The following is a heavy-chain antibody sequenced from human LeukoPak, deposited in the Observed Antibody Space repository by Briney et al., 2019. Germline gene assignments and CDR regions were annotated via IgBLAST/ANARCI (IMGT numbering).Heavy chain of an antibody. Sequence: GASVKVSCKASGYTFTGYYMHWVRQAPGQGLEWMGWINPNSGGTNYAQKFQGRVTMTRNTSISTAYMELSSLRSEDTAVYYCARRTYDFWSGYDNNWFDPWGQGTLVTVSS. J-gene: IGHJ5*02. D-gene: IGHD3-3*01. CDR3: ARRTYDFWSGYDNNWFDP. CDR2: INPNSGGT. CDR1: GYTFTGYY. V-gene: IGHV1-2*02.